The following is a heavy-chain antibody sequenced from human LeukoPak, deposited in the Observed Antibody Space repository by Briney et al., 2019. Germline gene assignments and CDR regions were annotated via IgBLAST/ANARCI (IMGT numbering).Heavy chain of an antibody. CDR2: MYYSGST. J-gene: IGHJ4*02. V-gene: IGHV4-39*07. Sequence: PSETLSLTCSGGFISSSNFYWGWIRQPPGKGLEFIGSMYYSGSTYYSPSLKSRVTILVDTSKNQFSLKVSSVTAADTAVYYCARVEMATGAYFDYWGQGTLVTVSS. CDR3: ARVEMATGAYFDY. CDR1: GGFISSSNFY. D-gene: IGHD5-24*01.